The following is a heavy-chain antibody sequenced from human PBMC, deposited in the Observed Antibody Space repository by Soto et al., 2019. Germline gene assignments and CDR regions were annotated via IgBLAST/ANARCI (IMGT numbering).Heavy chain of an antibody. V-gene: IGHV3-15*01. D-gene: IGHD3-16*01. CDR2: IKRLSNGGIT. Sequence: EVQLVESGGGLVRPGGSLRLSCAASGFTFSNAWMAWVRQAPGKGPEWVGRIKRLSNGGITEYPAPVKGRFSISRDDSKTTVHLQMDSLKTEDTAVYYCATDWGRDWGQGTLVTVSS. CDR1: GFTFSNAW. CDR3: ATDWGRD. J-gene: IGHJ4*02.